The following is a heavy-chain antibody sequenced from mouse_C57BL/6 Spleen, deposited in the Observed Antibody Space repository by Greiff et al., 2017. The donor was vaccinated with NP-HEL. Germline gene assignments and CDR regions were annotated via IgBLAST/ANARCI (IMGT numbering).Heavy chain of an antibody. Sequence: DVKLVESGPGLVKPSQSLSLTCSVTGYSITSGYYWYWIRQFPGNQLEWMGYISYDGSNNYNPSLKNRISITRDTSKNQFFLKLNSVTAEDTATYYCARGDGYRYYFDYWGQGTTLTVSS. CDR3: ARGDGYRYYFDY. V-gene: IGHV3-6*01. J-gene: IGHJ2*01. CDR2: ISYDGSN. CDR1: GYSITSGYY. D-gene: IGHD2-3*01.